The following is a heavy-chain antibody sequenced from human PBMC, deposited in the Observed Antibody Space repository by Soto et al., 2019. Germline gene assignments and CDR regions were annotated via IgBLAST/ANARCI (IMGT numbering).Heavy chain of an antibody. CDR1: GFTFSSYG. J-gene: IGHJ4*02. CDR2: IWYDGSNK. D-gene: IGHD6-19*01. CDR3: ARVHKAYSSGWFPSQAFDY. V-gene: IGHV3-33*01. Sequence: QVQLVESGGGVVQPGRSLRLSCAASGFTFSSYGMHWVRQAPGKGLEWVAVIWYDGSNKYYADSVKGRLTISRDNSKNTLYLQMNSLRAEDTAVYYCARVHKAYSSGWFPSQAFDYWGQGTLVTVSS.